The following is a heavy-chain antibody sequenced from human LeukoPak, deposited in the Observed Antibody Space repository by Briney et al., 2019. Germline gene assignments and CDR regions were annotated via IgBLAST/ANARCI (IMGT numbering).Heavy chain of an antibody. CDR1: AYSISHGYY. CDR2: ISRSGST. Sequence: PSETLSLTCTVSAYSISHGYYWGWIRQAPGKGLEWIGSISRSGSTYYNPSLKSRLTMSVDTSRNHFSLNLTSVTAADTAIYYCAREGSRDFDYWGQGTLVTVSS. V-gene: IGHV4-38-2*02. CDR3: AREGSRDFDY. J-gene: IGHJ4*02.